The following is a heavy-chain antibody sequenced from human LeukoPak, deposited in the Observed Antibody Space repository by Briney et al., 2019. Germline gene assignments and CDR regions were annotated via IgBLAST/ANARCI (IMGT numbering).Heavy chain of an antibody. CDR3: ATRSLNSSGWDSQYYFDY. CDR1: GFTFSSYG. J-gene: IGHJ4*02. V-gene: IGHV3-33*01. Sequence: GRSLRLSCAASGFTFSSYGMHWVRQAPGKGLEWVAVIWYDGSNKYYADSVKGRFTIPRDNSKNTLYLQMNSLRAEDTAVYYCATRSLNSSGWDSQYYFDYWGQGTLVTVSS. D-gene: IGHD6-19*01. CDR2: IWYDGSNK.